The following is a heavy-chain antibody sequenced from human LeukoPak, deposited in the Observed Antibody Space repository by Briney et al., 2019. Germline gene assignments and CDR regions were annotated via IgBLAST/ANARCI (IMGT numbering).Heavy chain of an antibody. CDR2: IYYSGTT. CDR3: ARFTPQGYGWGGYNRFDP. J-gene: IGHJ5*02. D-gene: IGHD3-16*01. Sequence: SETLSLTCTVSGGSISSNNYYWGWIRQPPGKGLEWIGSIYYSGTTYYNPSLKSRVTISVDMSKNQFSLKLSSVTAADTAVYYCARFTPQGYGWGGYNRFDPWGQGTLVTVSS. V-gene: IGHV4-39*07. CDR1: GGSISSNNYY.